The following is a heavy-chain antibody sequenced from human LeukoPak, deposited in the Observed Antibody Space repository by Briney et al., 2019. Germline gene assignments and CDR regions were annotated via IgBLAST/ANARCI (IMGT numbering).Heavy chain of an antibody. D-gene: IGHD3-3*01. V-gene: IGHV3-23*01. J-gene: IGHJ4*02. CDR3: AKTGSSGYYHH. Sequence: PGGSLRLSCAASGFTFSSYGMSWVRQAPGKGLEWVPAISGSGGSTYYADSVKGRFTISRDNSKNTLYLQMNSLRAEDTAVYYCAKTGSSGYYHHWGQGTLVTVSS. CDR2: ISGSGGST. CDR1: GFTFSSYG.